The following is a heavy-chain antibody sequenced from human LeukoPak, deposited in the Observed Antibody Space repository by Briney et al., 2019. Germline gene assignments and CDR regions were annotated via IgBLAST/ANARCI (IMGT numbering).Heavy chain of an antibody. CDR2: CRNKDNSHTT. J-gene: IGHJ4*02. Sequence: GGSLKLSCAASGFSFSDHYMDWVRQAPGKGLEWVGRCRNKDNSHTTEYAASVKGRFTVSRDDSKNSLYLQMNSLKTEDTAVYYCVATGRAQSSSHWSFHSWGQGTLVTVSS. V-gene: IGHV3-72*01. CDR1: GFSFSDHY. CDR3: VATGRAQSSSHWSFHS. D-gene: IGHD6-19*01.